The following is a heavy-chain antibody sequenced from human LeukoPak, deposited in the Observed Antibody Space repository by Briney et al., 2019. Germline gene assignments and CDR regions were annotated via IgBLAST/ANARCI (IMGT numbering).Heavy chain of an antibody. CDR2: INTDGSST. D-gene: IGHD3-10*01. J-gene: IGHJ5*02. CDR1: GFTFSSYW. CDR3: VRQRAGGNWFDP. V-gene: IGHV3-74*01. Sequence: GGSLRLSCAASGFTFSSYWVHWVRQAPGKGLVWVSRINTDGSSTSYADSVKGRFTISRDNAKNTLYLQMNSLRAEDTAVYYCVRQRAGGNWFDPWGQGTLVTVSS.